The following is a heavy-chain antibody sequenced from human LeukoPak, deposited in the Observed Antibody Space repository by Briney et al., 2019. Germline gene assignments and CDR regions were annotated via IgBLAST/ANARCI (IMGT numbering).Heavy chain of an antibody. D-gene: IGHD3-22*01. CDR1: GFTFSSYE. Sequence: PGGSLRLSCAASGFTFSSYEMNWVRQAPGKGLEWVGRIKSKTDGGTTDYAAPVKGRFTISRDDSKNTLYLQMNSLKTEDTAVYYCTTGDKYYYDSNEGLDYWGQGTLVTVSS. CDR3: TTGDKYYYDSNEGLDY. J-gene: IGHJ4*02. V-gene: IGHV3-15*01. CDR2: IKSKTDGGTT.